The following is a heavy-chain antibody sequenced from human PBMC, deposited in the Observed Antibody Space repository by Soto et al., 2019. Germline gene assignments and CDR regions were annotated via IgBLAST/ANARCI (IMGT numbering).Heavy chain of an antibody. Sequence: QVQLVQSGDEVKKPGASVKVSCKASGYIFVNYGIAWVRQAPGQGLEWMGWISPYTGNTHSASKVQGRLPMXTXPXXSTAYMDLGSLTSDDTAVYYCVMVDNYVTPTPQDVWGQGTTVTVSS. V-gene: IGHV1-18*01. CDR3: VMVDNYVTPTPQDV. J-gene: IGHJ6*02. D-gene: IGHD3-16*01. CDR1: GYIFVNYG. CDR2: ISPYTGNT.